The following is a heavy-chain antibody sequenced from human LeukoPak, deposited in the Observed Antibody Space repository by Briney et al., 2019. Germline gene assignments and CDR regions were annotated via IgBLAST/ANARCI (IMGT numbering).Heavy chain of an antibody. Sequence: GASVKVSCKASGGTFSSYAISWVRQAPGQGPEWMGGIIPIFGTANYAQKFQGRVTITADESTSTAYMELSSLRSEDTAVYYCALHETTVVTLSYYYYYGMDVWGQGTTVTVSS. J-gene: IGHJ6*02. V-gene: IGHV1-69*13. CDR3: ALHETTVVTLSYYYYYGMDV. CDR2: IIPIFGTA. CDR1: GGTFSSYA. D-gene: IGHD4-23*01.